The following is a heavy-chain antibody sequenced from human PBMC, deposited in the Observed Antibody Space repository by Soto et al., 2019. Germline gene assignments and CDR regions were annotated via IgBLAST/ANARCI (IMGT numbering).Heavy chain of an antibody. D-gene: IGHD6-6*01. CDR2: ISGSGGST. J-gene: IGHJ3*02. V-gene: IGHV3-23*01. CDR1: GFTFSSYA. Sequence: PGGSLRLSCAASGFTFSSYAMSWVRQAPGKGLEWVSAISGSGGSTYYADSVKGRFTISRDNSKNSLYLQMNSLRAEDTAVYYCAKDHIAVPPQYSSSSGDAFDIWGQGTMVTVSS. CDR3: AKDHIAVPPQYSSSSGDAFDI.